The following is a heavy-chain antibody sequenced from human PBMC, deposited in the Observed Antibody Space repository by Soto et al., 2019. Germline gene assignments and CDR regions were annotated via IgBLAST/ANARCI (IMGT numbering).Heavy chain of an antibody. Sequence: ASVKVSCKASGYTFTTYAMHWVRQAPGQRLEWMGWINAANGNTKYSQKFQGRVTITRDTSASTAYMELSSLRSEDTAVYYCARSLMNTAMVPFYYFDDWGQGTLVTVSS. J-gene: IGHJ4*02. CDR1: GYTFTTYA. CDR2: INAANGNT. CDR3: ARSLMNTAMVPFYYFDD. D-gene: IGHD5-18*01. V-gene: IGHV1-3*01.